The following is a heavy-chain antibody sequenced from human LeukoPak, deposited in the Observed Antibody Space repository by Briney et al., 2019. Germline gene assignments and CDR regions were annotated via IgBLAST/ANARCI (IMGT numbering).Heavy chain of an antibody. CDR2: IYHSGST. J-gene: IGHJ6*03. CDR1: GYSISSGYY. Sequence: SETLSLTCAVSGYSISSGYYWGWIRQPPGKGLEWIGSIYHSGSTYYNPSLKSRVTISVDTSKNQFSLKLSSVTAADTAMYYCARHDYSNYDYYYYYMDVWGKGTTVTVSS. V-gene: IGHV4-38-2*01. D-gene: IGHD4-11*01. CDR3: ARHDYSNYDYYYYYMDV.